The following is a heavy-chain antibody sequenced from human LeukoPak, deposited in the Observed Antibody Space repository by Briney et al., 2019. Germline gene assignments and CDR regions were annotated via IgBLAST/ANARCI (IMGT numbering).Heavy chain of an antibody. V-gene: IGHV3-9*01. J-gene: IGHJ4*02. CDR3: ATRDY. Sequence: GGSLRLSCATSGFIFDNFDMHWVRQAPGKGLEWVSGISWNSGSIGYADSVKGRFTISRDNAKNSLYLQMNSLRAEDTALYYCATRDYWGQGTLVTVSS. CDR2: ISWNSGSI. CDR1: GFIFDNFD.